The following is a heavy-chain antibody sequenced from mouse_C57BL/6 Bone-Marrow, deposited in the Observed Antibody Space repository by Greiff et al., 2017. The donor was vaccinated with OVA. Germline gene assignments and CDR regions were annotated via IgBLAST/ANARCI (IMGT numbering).Heavy chain of an antibody. V-gene: IGHV1-54*01. J-gene: IGHJ1*03. D-gene: IGHD1-1*01. CDR3: ARSWDYGSSYDWYFDV. CDR1: GYAFTNYL. CDR2: INPGSGGT. Sequence: QVQLKESGAELVRPGTSVKVSCKASGYAFTNYLIEWVKQRPGQGLEWIGVINPGSGGTNYNENFKGKATLTADTSSSTAYMQLSSLTSEDSAVYFCARSWDYGSSYDWYFDVWGTGTTVTVSS.